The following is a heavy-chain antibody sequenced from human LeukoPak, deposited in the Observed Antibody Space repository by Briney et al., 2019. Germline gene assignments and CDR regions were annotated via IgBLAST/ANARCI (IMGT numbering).Heavy chain of an antibody. Sequence: GGSLTLSCVASQFTFSHYGMHWVCQAPGRGLEWVAVIWSDGTNQYYADSVKGRFTISRDDSQKTVYLQMNGLRVEDTAVYFCARDAQRGFDYSNSLRYWGQGTLVTVSS. CDR2: IWSDGTNQ. CDR1: QFTFSHYG. D-gene: IGHD4-11*01. J-gene: IGHJ4*02. V-gene: IGHV3-33*08. CDR3: ARDAQRGFDYSNSLRY.